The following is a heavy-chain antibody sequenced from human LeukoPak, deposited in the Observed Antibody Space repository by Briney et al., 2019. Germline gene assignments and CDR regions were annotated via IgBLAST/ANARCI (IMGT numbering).Heavy chain of an antibody. Sequence: SETLSLTCTVSGYSISSGYYWGWIRQPPGKGLEWIGSIYHSGSTYYNPSLKSRVTISVDTSKNQFSLKLSSVTAADTAVYYCARGHPGMVYAMGSYWFDPWGQGTLVTVSS. V-gene: IGHV4-38-2*02. J-gene: IGHJ5*02. D-gene: IGHD2-8*01. CDR2: IYHSGST. CDR3: ARGHPGMVYAMGSYWFDP. CDR1: GYSISSGYY.